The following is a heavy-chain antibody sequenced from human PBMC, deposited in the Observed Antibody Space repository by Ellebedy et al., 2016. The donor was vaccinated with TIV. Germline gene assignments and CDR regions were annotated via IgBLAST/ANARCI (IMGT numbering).Heavy chain of an antibody. CDR1: GYTFTGYY. CDR3: ARGPSDYVWGSYRP. D-gene: IGHD3-16*02. Sequence: ASVKVSCXASGYTFTGYYMHWVRQAPGQGLEWMGWINPNSGGTNYAQKFQGRVTMTRDTSISTAYMELSRLRSDDTAVYYCARGPSDYVWGSYRPWGQGTLVTVSS. CDR2: INPNSGGT. V-gene: IGHV1-2*02. J-gene: IGHJ4*02.